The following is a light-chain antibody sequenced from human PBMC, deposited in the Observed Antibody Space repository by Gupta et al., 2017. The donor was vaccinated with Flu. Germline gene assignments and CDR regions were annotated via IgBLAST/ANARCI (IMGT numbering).Light chain of an antibody. V-gene: IGLV2-23*01. CDR1: SSDAGSYNL. J-gene: IGLJ1*01. CDR3: CSYAGSSV. CDR2: KGN. Sequence: QAALPQSLSVFPSPGQPITISCTGTSSDAGSYNLVSWYQQHPGNAPKLMIYKGNKRPSGISNRFSGSKSGNTASLTISGLQAEDEADYYCCSYAGSSVFGTGTKVTVL.